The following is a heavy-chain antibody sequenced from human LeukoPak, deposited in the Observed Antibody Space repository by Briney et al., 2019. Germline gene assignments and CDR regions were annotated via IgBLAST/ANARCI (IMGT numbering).Heavy chain of an antibody. CDR1: GYTFTSYG. Sequence: ASVKVSCKASGYTFTSYGISWLRQAPGQGLEWMGWINAGNGNTKYSQEFQGRVTITRDTSASTAYMELSSLRSEDMAVYYCARGVPGVYYYYYMDVWGKGTTVTVSS. D-gene: IGHD7-27*01. CDR3: ARGVPGVYYYYYMDV. CDR2: INAGNGNT. V-gene: IGHV1-3*03. J-gene: IGHJ6*03.